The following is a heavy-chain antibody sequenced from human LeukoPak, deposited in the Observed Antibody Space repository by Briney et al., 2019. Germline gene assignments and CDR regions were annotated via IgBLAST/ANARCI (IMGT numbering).Heavy chain of an antibody. J-gene: IGHJ5*02. CDR2: INHSGST. CDR3: ARGRYGSGMRRRNWFDP. CDR1: GGSFNGYY. Sequence: SETLSLTCAVYGGSFNGYYWSWIRQPPGKGLEWIGEINHSGSTNYNPSLKSRVNISVDTSKNQFSLKLSSVTAADTAVYYCARGRYGSGMRRRNWFDPWGQGTLVTVSS. D-gene: IGHD3-10*01. V-gene: IGHV4-34*01.